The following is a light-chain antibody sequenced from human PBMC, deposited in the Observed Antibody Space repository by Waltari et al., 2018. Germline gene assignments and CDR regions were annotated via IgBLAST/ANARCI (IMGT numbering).Light chain of an antibody. J-gene: IGKJ5*01. CDR1: QSRLTSTGDKY. CDR3: MQGRQTPVT. Sequence: VMTQSPLSLPVTPGAPASISCRSSQSRLTSTGDKYLDWYLQTPGQSPQLLFYWGSKRGTGGPERFSGSGSGTDCTLKISRVEAGDVGVYYGMQGRQTPVTFGQGTRRGIK. CDR2: WGS. V-gene: IGKV2-28*01.